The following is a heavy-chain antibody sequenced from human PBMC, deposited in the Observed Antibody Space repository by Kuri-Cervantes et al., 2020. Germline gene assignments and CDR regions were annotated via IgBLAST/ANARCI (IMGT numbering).Heavy chain of an antibody. CDR2: IYSGGSI. CDR3: ARESYSSSWFLFDY. V-gene: IGHV3-53*01. Sequence: GGSLRLSCTASGFTFSSYSMNWVRQAPGKGLEWVSVIYSGGSIYYADSVKGRFTISRDNSKNTLYLQMNSLRAEDTAVYYCARESYSSSWFLFDYWGQGTLVTVSS. D-gene: IGHD6-13*01. CDR1: GFTFSSYS. J-gene: IGHJ4*02.